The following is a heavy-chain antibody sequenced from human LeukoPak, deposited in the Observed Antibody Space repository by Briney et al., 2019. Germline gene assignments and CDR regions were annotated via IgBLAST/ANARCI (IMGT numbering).Heavy chain of an antibody. D-gene: IGHD3-10*01. CDR1: GFTFSDYY. Sequence: GGSLRLSCAASGFTFSDYYMSWIRQAPGKGLEWVSVIYSGGSTYYADSVKGRFIISRDNSKNTLYLQMNSLRAEDTAVYYCVPRSRGMDVWGQGTTVIVSS. J-gene: IGHJ6*02. CDR2: IYSGGST. CDR3: VPRSRGMDV. V-gene: IGHV3-53*01.